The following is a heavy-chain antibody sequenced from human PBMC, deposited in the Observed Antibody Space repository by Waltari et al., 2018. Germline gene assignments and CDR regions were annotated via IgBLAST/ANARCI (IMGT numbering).Heavy chain of an antibody. Sequence: QLQLKQSGRGLVKPSSSLSLTCAVSGDSVNSSYWWSWVHQPPGKGLEWTGQIHGSGKTNYNPSLESRVTMSLDTSNNRFSLKVFSATAADTAVYYCARDRGRGLYLDSWGQGTLVTVSP. CDR2: IHGSGKT. CDR3: ARDRGRGLYLDS. V-gene: IGHV4-4*02. J-gene: IGHJ4*02. CDR1: GDSVNSSYW. D-gene: IGHD2-15*01.